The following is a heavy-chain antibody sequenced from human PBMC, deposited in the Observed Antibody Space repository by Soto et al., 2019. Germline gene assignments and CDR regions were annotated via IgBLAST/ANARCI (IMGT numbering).Heavy chain of an antibody. V-gene: IGHV3-21*01. CDR1: GFTFSSYS. CDR2: ISSSSSYI. J-gene: IGHJ3*02. Sequence: GGSLRLSCAASGFTFSSYSMNWVRQAPGKGLEWVSSISSSSSYIYYADSVKGRFTISRDNAKNSLYLQMNSLRAEDTAVYYCARSRDGYPARGAFDIWGQGTMVTVS. D-gene: IGHD2-21*01. CDR3: ARSRDGYPARGAFDI.